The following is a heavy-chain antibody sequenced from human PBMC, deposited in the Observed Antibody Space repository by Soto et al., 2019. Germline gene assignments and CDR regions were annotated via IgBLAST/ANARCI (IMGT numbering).Heavy chain of an antibody. Sequence: QLQLQESGPGLVKPSETLSLTCTVSGVSISSSSYYWGWIRQPAGKGLEWIGSIYYSGSTYYNPSSKSRVTISVDTSKNQLSLKLSSVTAADTAVYDWARHDPGPADKYGSWKNWFDPWGQGTLVTVSS. CDR2: IYYSGST. CDR1: GVSISSSSYY. CDR3: ARHDPGPADKYGSWKNWFDP. V-gene: IGHV4-39*01. J-gene: IGHJ5*02. D-gene: IGHD3-10*01.